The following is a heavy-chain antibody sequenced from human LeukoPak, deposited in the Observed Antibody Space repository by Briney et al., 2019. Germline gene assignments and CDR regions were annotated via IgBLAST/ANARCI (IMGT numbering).Heavy chain of an antibody. CDR3: AKDSKKTYYYGSGSYEQGY. D-gene: IGHD3-10*01. V-gene: IGHV3-49*04. CDR2: MRSKAYDGTT. CDR1: EFSFGDHG. Sequence: PGGSLRLSCTASEFSFGDHGMSWVRQAPGKGLEWVGFMRSKAYDGTTEYAASVKGRFTISRDNSKNTLYLQMNSLRAEDTAVYYCAKDSKKTYYYGSGSYEQGYWGQGTLVTVSS. J-gene: IGHJ4*02.